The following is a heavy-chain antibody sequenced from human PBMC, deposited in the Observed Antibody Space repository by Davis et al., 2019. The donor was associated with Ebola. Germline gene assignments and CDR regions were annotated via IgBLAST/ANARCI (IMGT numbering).Heavy chain of an antibody. D-gene: IGHD1-1*01. J-gene: IGHJ5*02. Sequence: GESLKISCAASGFTFSLTDMNRFRQAPGRGPEWVANINGAAWSTSYADSVKGRFTISRDNSKNMLYLQMDSLRIEDTAQYFCAGDPNWESGSWGQGTPVSVSS. CDR3: AGDPNWESGS. CDR2: INGAAWST. V-gene: IGHV3-23*01. CDR1: GFTFSLTD.